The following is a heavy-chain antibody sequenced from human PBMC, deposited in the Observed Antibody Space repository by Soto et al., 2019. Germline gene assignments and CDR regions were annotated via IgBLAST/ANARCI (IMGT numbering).Heavy chain of an antibody. CDR2: VYYSGTT. V-gene: IGHV4-30-4*01. CDR3: ARMSYFYDKWYFDL. J-gene: IGHJ2*01. CDR1: GASINNNDYY. D-gene: IGHD3-22*01. Sequence: KPSETLSLTCTVSGASINNNDYYWSWIRQTPGKGLEWIGYVYYSGTTDYIPSLKSRLSMSIGKSQNQFTLKLNSVTAADTATYYCARMSYFYDKWYFDLWGRGTLVTVSS.